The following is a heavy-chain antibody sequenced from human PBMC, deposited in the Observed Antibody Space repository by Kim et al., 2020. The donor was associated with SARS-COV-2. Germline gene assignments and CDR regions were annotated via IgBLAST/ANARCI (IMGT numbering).Heavy chain of an antibody. V-gene: IGHV4-39*07. Sequence: SETLSLTCTVSGGSISSSSYYWGWIRQPPGKGLEWIGSIYYSGSTYYNPSLKSRVTISVDTSKNQFSLKLSSVTAADTAVYYCARSAEYFQHWGQGTLVTVSS. CDR3: ARSAEYFQH. J-gene: IGHJ1*01. CDR1: GGSISSSSYY. CDR2: IYYSGST.